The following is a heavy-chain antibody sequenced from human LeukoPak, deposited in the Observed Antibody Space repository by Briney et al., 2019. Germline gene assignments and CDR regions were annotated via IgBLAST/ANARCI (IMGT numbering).Heavy chain of an antibody. J-gene: IGHJ4*02. CDR3: ARLGYGDYYLGY. Sequence: GASVKVSCKASGYTFGSHGISWVRQAPGQGLECMGWISDYNGNTKYVQKFQGRVTMTTDTSTNTAYMELRSLRSDDTAVYFCARLGYGDYYLGYWGQGTLVTVSS. D-gene: IGHD4-17*01. CDR1: GYTFGSHG. V-gene: IGHV1-18*01. CDR2: ISDYNGNT.